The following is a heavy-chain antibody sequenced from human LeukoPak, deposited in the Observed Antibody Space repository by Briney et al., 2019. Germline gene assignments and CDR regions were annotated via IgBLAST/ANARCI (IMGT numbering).Heavy chain of an antibody. CDR1: GFSFINAW. CDR3: ARGRESFDY. J-gene: IGHJ4*02. CDR2: IYSGGST. Sequence: GGSLRLSCAASGFSFINAWMSWVRQAPGKGLHWVSVIYSGGSTYYADSVKGRFTISRDNSKNTLYLQMDGLRAEDTAVYFCARGRESFDYWGQGTLVTVSS. V-gene: IGHV3-53*01.